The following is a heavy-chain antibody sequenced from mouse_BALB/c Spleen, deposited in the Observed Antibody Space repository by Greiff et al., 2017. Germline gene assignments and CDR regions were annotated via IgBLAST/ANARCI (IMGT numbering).Heavy chain of an antibody. CDR3: ARSGYGYDDYYAMDY. V-gene: IGHV3-2*02. CDR1: GYSITSDYA. Sequence: DVKLQESGPGLVKPSQSLSLTCTVTGYSITSDYAWNWIRQFPGNKLEWMGYISYSGSTSYNPSLKSRISITRDTSKNQFFLQLNSVTTEDTATYYCARSGYGYDDYYAMDYWGQGTSVTVSS. D-gene: IGHD2-2*01. CDR2: ISYSGST. J-gene: IGHJ4*01.